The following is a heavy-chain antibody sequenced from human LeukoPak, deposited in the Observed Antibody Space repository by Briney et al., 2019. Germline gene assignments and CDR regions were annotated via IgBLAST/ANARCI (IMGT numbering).Heavy chain of an antibody. CDR1: GGSISSYY. V-gene: IGHV4-59*12. Sequence: SETLSLTCSVSGGSISSYYWSWIRQSPGKGLEWIGYIHYSGSTNCNPSLKSRVTISVDTSKNQFSLKLTSVTAADTAVYYCARESRNYQLGYWGQGTLVTVSS. D-gene: IGHD1-7*01. CDR2: IHYSGST. CDR3: ARESRNYQLGY. J-gene: IGHJ4*02.